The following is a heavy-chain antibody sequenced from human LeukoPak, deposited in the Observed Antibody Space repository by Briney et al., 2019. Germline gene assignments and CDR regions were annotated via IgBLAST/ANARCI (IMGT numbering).Heavy chain of an antibody. CDR1: GYTFTSYY. J-gene: IGHJ3*02. Sequence: ASVKVSCKASGYTFTSYYMHWVRQAPGRGLEWMGIINPSGGSTSYAQKFQGRVTMTRDTSTSTVYMELSSLRSEDTAVYYCASWRWLHGAFDIWGQGTMVTVSS. V-gene: IGHV1-46*01. CDR2: INPSGGST. D-gene: IGHD5-12*01. CDR3: ASWRWLHGAFDI.